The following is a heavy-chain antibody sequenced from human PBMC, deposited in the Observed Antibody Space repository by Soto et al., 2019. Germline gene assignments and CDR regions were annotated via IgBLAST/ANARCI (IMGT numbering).Heavy chain of an antibody. J-gene: IGHJ4*02. CDR3: ARQVAYDIVAPPCLLDS. CDR1: GGSISSTDHF. D-gene: IGHD5-12*01. CDR2: IYYTVTT. Sequence: QLQLQESGPGRVKPSETLSLTCTVSGGSISSTDHFWGWIRQSPGKGLEWIGSIYYTVTTCYSPAFKSLVTISVDTSRDQFSLNLRSVPAADTAVYFCARQVAYDIVAPPCLLDSWGQGSLVIVSS. V-gene: IGHV4-39*01.